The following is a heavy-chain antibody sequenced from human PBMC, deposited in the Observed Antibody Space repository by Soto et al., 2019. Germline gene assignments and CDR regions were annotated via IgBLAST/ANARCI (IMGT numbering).Heavy chain of an antibody. Sequence: LRLSCAASGFTFSSYAMSWVRQAPGKGLEWVSAISGSGGSTYYADSVKGRFTISRDNSKNTLYLQMNSLRAEDTAVYYCAKNKMDIVATITPFDYWGQGTLVTVSS. CDR1: GFTFSSYA. D-gene: IGHD5-12*01. CDR3: AKNKMDIVATITPFDY. V-gene: IGHV3-23*01. J-gene: IGHJ4*02. CDR2: ISGSGGST.